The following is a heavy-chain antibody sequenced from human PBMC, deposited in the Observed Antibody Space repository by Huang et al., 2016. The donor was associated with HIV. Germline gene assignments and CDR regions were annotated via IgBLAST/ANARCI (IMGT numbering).Heavy chain of an antibody. V-gene: IGHV1-18*04. CDR2: ISTNNSDT. CDR3: GGSSGYWSFDY. CDR1: DYTFTSYG. J-gene: IGHJ4*02. Sequence: QVQLVQSGGEVKKPGASVKVSCKDSDYTFTSYGISWVRQAPGQGLGWMGWISTNNSDTNNAQKFQDRVTMTTDTSTSTAYMELRSLRSDETAVYYCGGSSGYWSFDYWGQGTLVTVSS. D-gene: IGHD3-22*01.